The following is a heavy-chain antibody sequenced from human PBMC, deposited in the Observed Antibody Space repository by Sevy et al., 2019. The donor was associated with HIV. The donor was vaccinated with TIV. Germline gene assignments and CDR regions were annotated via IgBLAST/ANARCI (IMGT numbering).Heavy chain of an antibody. CDR1: GFTFSSYS. Sequence: LSLTCAASGFTFSSYSMNWVRQAPGKGLEWVSSISTSSSYIYYADSVKGRFTISRDNAMNSLYLQMNSLRAEDTAVYYGARISCTNGVCFQGYYYYAMDVWGQGTTVTVSS. CDR3: ARISCTNGVCFQGYYYYAMDV. CDR2: ISTSSSYI. J-gene: IGHJ6*02. V-gene: IGHV3-21*01. D-gene: IGHD2-8*01.